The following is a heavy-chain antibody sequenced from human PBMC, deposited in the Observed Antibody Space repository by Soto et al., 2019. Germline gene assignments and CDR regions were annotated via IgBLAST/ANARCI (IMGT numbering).Heavy chain of an antibody. D-gene: IGHD3-10*01. J-gene: IGHJ4*02. CDR1: GGSISSGGYY. CDR2: IYYSGST. CDR3: ARSTMVRGGAVKTFDY. Sequence: PSETLSLTCTVSGGSISSGGYYWSWIRQHPGKGLEWIGYIYYSGSTYYNPSLKSRVTISVDTSKNQFSLKLSSVTAADTAVYYCARSTMVRGGAVKTFDYWGQGTLVTVSS. V-gene: IGHV4-31*03.